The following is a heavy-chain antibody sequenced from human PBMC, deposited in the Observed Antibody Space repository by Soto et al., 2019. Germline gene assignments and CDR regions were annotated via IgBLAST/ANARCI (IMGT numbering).Heavy chain of an antibody. D-gene: IGHD3-10*01. Sequence: PSETLSLTCTVSGGSVSSGSYYWSWMRQPPGKGLEWIGYIYYSGSTNYNPSLKSRVTISVDTSKNQFSLKLSSVTAADTAVYYCARVSFYSGSGSYYNTYWGQGTLVTVSS. CDR3: ARVSFYSGSGSYYNTY. CDR1: GGSVSSGSYY. J-gene: IGHJ1*01. V-gene: IGHV4-61*01. CDR2: IYYSGST.